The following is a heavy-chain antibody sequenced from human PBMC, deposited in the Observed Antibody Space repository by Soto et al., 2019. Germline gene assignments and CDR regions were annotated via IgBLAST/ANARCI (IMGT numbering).Heavy chain of an antibody. CDR3: ARDLDGLHDDTSGPFPRPG. J-gene: IGHJ1*01. CDR2: IHSSGSI. V-gene: IGHV4-30-4*01. D-gene: IGHD3-22*01. Sequence: SETLSLTCTVSGGSISSDDYYWSWIRQAPGRGLEWIGYIHSSGSIYYNPSLKSRATMSIDTAGNQFSLKVSSVTVADTAVYYCARDLDGLHDDTSGPFPRPGWGQGTLVSVSS. CDR1: GGSISSDDYY.